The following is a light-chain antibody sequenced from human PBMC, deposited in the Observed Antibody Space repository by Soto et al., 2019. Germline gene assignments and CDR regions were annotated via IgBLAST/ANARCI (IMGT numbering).Light chain of an antibody. CDR3: QQRNIWPPVT. Sequence: EIVMTQSPATLSVSPGGRATLSCRASPSVTNYLAWYQQKPGQPPRLLIYGAFNRAAGIPARFSGSGSGTDFTLTISSLEPEDSAVYYCQQRNIWPPVTFGQGTRLEIK. CDR1: PSVTNY. V-gene: IGKV3-11*01. J-gene: IGKJ5*01. CDR2: GAF.